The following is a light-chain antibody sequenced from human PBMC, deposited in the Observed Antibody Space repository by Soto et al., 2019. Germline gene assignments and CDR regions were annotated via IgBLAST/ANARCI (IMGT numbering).Light chain of an antibody. V-gene: IGKV3-20*01. CDR1: QSDSSSY. J-gene: IGKJ4*01. CDR3: QQYGSSPLT. CDR2: GAS. Sequence: EIVLTQSPGTLSLSPGERATLSCRASQSDSSSYLAWYQQKPGQAPRLLIYGASSRATGIPDRFSGSGSGTDFTLTISRLEPEDFAVYYCQQYGSSPLTFGGGTKVEI.